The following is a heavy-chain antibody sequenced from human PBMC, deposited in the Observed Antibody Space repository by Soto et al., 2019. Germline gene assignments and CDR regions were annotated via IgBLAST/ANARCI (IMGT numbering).Heavy chain of an antibody. CDR2: ISAYNGNT. V-gene: IGHV1-18*01. J-gene: IGHJ4*02. D-gene: IGHD6-13*01. Sequence: QVQLVQSGAEVKKPGASVKVSCKASGYTFTSYGISWVRQAPGQGLEWMGWISAYNGNTNYAQKLQGRVTMTTGTSTSTASMELRRLRSDDTAVYYCARAVYSSSWLRHPSEGWGAGALVTV. CDR1: GYTFTSYG. CDR3: ARAVYSSSWLRHPSEG.